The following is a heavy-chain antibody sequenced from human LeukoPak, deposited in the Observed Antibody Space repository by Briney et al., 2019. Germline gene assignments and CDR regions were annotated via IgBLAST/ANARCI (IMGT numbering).Heavy chain of an antibody. CDR1: GGSITGYH. D-gene: IGHD3-22*01. CDR3: ARRGSYYDSVGYYYFDY. V-gene: IGHV4-59*08. CDR2: IYYSGST. Sequence: PSETLSLTCTVSGGSITGYHWSWIRQPPGKGLEWIGYIYYSGSTNYNPSLKSRVTISVDTSKNQFSLRLRSVTAADTAVYYCARRGSYYDSVGYYYFDYWGQGTLVTVSS. J-gene: IGHJ4*02.